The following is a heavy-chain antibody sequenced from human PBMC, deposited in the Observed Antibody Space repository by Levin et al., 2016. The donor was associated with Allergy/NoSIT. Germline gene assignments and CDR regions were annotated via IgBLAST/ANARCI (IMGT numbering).Heavy chain of an antibody. CDR2: ISSNGLST. V-gene: IGHV3-64*01. J-gene: IGHJ4*02. D-gene: IGHD6-13*01. Sequence: GESLKISCAASGFIFTNYGLHWVRQAPGKGLEFVSAISSNGLSTYYGNSVKGRFTISRDISKNTLYLLMGGLGVEDMAIYYCVRQAAAGGTRGFDYWGQGTLVTVSS. CDR3: VRQAAAGGTRGFDY. CDR1: GFIFTNYG.